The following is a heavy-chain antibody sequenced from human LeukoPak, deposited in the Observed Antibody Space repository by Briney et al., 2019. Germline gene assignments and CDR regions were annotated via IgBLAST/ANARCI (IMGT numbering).Heavy chain of an antibody. V-gene: IGHV3-74*01. Sequence: PGGSLRLSCVASGFNFSNDWMHWVRQRPGKGLVWVSRISSDGTNTNYADSVKGRFTSSRDNTKNSLYLQMSSLSAEATAVYYCAKASTTSSYSWGQGTLVTVSA. CDR1: GFNFSNDW. CDR2: ISSDGTNT. CDR3: AKASTTSSYS. J-gene: IGHJ4*02. D-gene: IGHD2-2*01.